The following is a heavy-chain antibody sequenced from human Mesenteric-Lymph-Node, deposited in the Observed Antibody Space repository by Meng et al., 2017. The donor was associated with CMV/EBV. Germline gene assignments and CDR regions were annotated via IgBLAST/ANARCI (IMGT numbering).Heavy chain of an antibody. D-gene: IGHD2-2*01. V-gene: IGHV3-43*01. CDR2: ISWDGGST. Sequence: GGSLRLSCAASGFTFDAYTMHWVRQAPGKGLEWVSLISWDGGSTYYADSVKGRFTISRDNSKNSLYLQMNSLRTEDTALYYCAKDRSRYCSSTSCYPWDYWGQGTLVTVSS. CDR1: GFTFDAYT. CDR3: AKDRSRYCSSTSCYPWDY. J-gene: IGHJ4*02.